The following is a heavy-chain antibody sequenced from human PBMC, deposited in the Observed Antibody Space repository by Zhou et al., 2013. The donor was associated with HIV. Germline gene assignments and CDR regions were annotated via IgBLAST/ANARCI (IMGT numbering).Heavy chain of an antibody. V-gene: IGHV4-4*07. D-gene: IGHD5-18*01. CDR2: IHSSGST. Sequence: QVQLQESGPGLVKPSETLSLTCTVSGGSFSSYYWSWIRQPAGKGLEWIGRIHSSGSTNYNPSLKSRVIMSVDTSKNQFSLKVSFVTAADTAVYYCARGYSYEPTPHYFDYWGQGTLVTVSS. CDR1: GGSFSSYY. J-gene: IGHJ4*02. CDR3: ARGYSYEPTPHYFDY.